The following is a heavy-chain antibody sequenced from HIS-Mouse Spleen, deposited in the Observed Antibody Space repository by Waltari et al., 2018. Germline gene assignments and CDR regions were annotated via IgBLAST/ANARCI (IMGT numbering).Heavy chain of an antibody. CDR1: GGSFTGYY. CDR2: INHSGST. CDR3: ARGLLGPDAFDI. Sequence: QVQLQQWGAGLLKPSETLSLTCPFYGGSFTGYYWSWIRQPPRKGLEWIGEINHSGSTNDNPSLNSRVTISVDTSKNQFSLKLSSVTAADTAVYYCARGLLGPDAFDIWGQGTMVTVSS. V-gene: IGHV4-34*01. J-gene: IGHJ3*02.